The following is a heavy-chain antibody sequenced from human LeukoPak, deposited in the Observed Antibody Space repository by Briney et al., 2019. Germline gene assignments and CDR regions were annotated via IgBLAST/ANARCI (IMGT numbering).Heavy chain of an antibody. V-gene: IGHV3-15*01. CDR1: GFTFSNAW. D-gene: IGHD3-10*01. CDR3: TTFSYYYGSGSYYSFDY. J-gene: IGHJ4*02. CDR2: IKSKTDGGTT. Sequence: GGSLRLSCAASGFTFSNAWMSWVRQAPGEGLEWVGRIKSKTDGGTTDYAAPVKGRFTISRDDSKNTLYLQMNSLKTEDTAVYYCTTFSYYYGSGSYYSFDYWGQGTLVTVSS.